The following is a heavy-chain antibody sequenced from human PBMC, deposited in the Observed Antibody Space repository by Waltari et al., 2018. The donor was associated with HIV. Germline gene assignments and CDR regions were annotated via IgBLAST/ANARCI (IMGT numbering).Heavy chain of an antibody. V-gene: IGHV4-31*03. CDR2: VYYRGGT. CDR3: ARVVYWYFDL. Sequence: QVQLQESGPGLVKPSQTLSLTCTVSGYSINSGGYYWAWIRQHPEKGLEWIAFVYYRGGTFSNPSFKSRATISVDTSKNQFSLKLTSVTAADTAVYFCARVVYWYFDLWGRGTLVTVSS. CDR1: GYSINSGGYY. J-gene: IGHJ2*01.